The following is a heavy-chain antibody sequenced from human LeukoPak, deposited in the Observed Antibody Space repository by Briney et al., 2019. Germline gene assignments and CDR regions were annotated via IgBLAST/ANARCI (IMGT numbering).Heavy chain of an antibody. Sequence: PSQTLSLTCTVSGGSISSGSYYWSWIRQPAGKGLEWIGRIYTSGSTNYNPSLKSRVTISLDTSKNQFSLKLSSVTAADTAVYYCASARLLPPDYYYMDVWGKGTTVTISS. V-gene: IGHV4-61*02. CDR1: GGSISSGSYY. CDR2: IYTSGST. J-gene: IGHJ6*03. D-gene: IGHD2-15*01. CDR3: ASARLLPPDYYYMDV.